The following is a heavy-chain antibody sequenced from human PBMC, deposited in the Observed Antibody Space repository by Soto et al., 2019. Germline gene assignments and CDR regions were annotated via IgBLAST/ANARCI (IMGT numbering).Heavy chain of an antibody. CDR1: GFTFSSYA. Sequence: EVQLLESGGGLVQPGGSLRLSCAASGFTFSSYAMSWFRQAPGKGLEWVSAISGSGGSTYYADSVKGRFTISRDNSKNTLYLQMNSLRAEDTAVYYCAKVGYSSGWYSDYYYGMDVWGQGTTVTVSS. CDR3: AKVGYSSGWYSDYYYGMDV. D-gene: IGHD6-19*01. V-gene: IGHV3-23*01. CDR2: ISGSGGST. J-gene: IGHJ6*02.